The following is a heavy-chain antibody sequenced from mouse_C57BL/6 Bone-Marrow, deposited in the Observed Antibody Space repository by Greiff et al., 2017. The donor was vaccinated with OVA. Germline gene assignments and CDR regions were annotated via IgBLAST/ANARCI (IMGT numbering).Heavy chain of an antibody. D-gene: IGHD4-1*01. CDR2: IRNKANGYTT. J-gene: IGHJ1*03. Sequence: EVKLMESGGGLVQPGGSLSLSCAASGFTFTDYYMSWVRQPPGKALEWLGFIRNKANGYTTEYSASVKGRFTISRDNSQSILYLQMNALRAEDSATYYCARFPGSKRYFDVWGTGTTVTVSS. CDR1: GFTFTDYY. CDR3: ARFPGSKRYFDV. V-gene: IGHV7-3*01.